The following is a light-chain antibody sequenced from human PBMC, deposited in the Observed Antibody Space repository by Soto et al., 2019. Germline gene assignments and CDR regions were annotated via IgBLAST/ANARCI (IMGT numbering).Light chain of an antibody. Sequence: QSALTQPPSASGSPGQSVTISCTGTNSDVGGYNYVSWYQQHPGKAPKLMIYEVSKRPSGVPDRFSGSKSGNTASLTVSGLQAEDEADYYCSSYAGSNNFDVVFGGGTKVTVL. V-gene: IGLV2-8*01. CDR3: SSYAGSNNFDVV. CDR2: EVS. J-gene: IGLJ2*01. CDR1: NSDVGGYNY.